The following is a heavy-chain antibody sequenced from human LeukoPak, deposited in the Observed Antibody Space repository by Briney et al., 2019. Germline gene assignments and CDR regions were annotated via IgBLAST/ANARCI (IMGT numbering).Heavy chain of an antibody. Sequence: PSETLSLTCTVSGGSISSSDYYWGWIRQPPGKGLEWIGSIYYSVTTYYNPSLKSRVTISVDTSKNQFSLKLNSVTAADTAVYYCARLGIKVTYDSSVGDAFDIWGQGTMVTVSS. CDR3: ARLGIKVTYDSSVGDAFDI. J-gene: IGHJ3*02. V-gene: IGHV4-39*07. CDR2: IYYSVTT. CDR1: GGSISSSDYY. D-gene: IGHD3-22*01.